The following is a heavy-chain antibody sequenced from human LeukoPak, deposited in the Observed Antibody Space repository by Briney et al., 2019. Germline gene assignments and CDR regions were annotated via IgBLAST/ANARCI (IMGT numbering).Heavy chain of an antibody. V-gene: IGHV3-33*06. CDR1: GFTLSSYG. D-gene: IGHD6-6*01. CDR2: IWYDGSNK. Sequence: GGSLRLPCAASGFTLSSYGMTWVRQAPGKGLEWVAVIWYDGSNKYYADSVKGRFTISRDNSKNTLYLQMNSLRAEDTAAYYCAKDLSSSLYYFDYWGQGTLVTVSS. CDR3: AKDLSSSLYYFDY. J-gene: IGHJ4*02.